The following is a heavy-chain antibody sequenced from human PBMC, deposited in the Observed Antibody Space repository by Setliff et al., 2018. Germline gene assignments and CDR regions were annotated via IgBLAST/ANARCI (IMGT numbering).Heavy chain of an antibody. CDR2: IYNSGTT. D-gene: IGHD2-21*02. J-gene: IGHJ4*02. CDR1: GGSISTYH. Sequence: SETLSLTCNVSGGSISTYHWSWIRQPPGKRLEWIGYIYNSGTTNYNPSLKSRVTISADTSKNQFSVRLNSVTAADTAVYYCARHWDFCGGNCPHNSIGYWGQGTLVTVSS. V-gene: IGHV4-59*08. CDR3: ARHWDFCGGNCPHNSIGY.